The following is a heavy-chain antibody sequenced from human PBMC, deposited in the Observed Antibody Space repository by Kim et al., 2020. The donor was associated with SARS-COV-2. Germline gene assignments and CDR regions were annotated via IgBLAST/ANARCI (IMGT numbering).Heavy chain of an antibody. J-gene: IGHJ3*02. Sequence: ADSVKGRFAIAGDNSKNTLYLQMNSLRAEDTAVYYCAKDGGRGRVAAFDIWGQGTMVTVSS. V-gene: IGHV3-33*06. CDR3: AKDGGRGRVAAFDI. D-gene: IGHD3-16*01.